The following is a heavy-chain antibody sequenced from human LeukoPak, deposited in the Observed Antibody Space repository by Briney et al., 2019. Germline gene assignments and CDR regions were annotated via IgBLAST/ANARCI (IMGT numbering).Heavy chain of an antibody. CDR2: INHSGST. V-gene: IGHV4-34*01. Sequence: SETLSLTCAVDGGSFSGYYWSWIRQPPGKGLEWIGEINHSGSTNYNPSLKSRVTISVDTSKNQFSLKLSSVTAADTAVYYCARAKSIAVAGTLTLVDYWGQGTLVTVSS. CDR3: ARAKSIAVAGTLTLVDY. D-gene: IGHD6-19*01. CDR1: GGSFSGYY. J-gene: IGHJ4*02.